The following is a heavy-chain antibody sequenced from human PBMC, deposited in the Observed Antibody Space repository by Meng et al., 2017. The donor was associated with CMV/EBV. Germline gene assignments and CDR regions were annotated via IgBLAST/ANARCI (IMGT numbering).Heavy chain of an antibody. J-gene: IGHJ4*02. V-gene: IGHV3-7*01. Sequence: GESLKISCTVSGGSISSSSYYWGWIRQAPGKGLEWVANIKQDGSEKYYVDSVKGRFTISRDNAKNSLYLQMNSLRAEDTAVYYCARDRGYSYSDYWGQGTLVTVSS. CDR1: GGSISSSSYY. D-gene: IGHD5-18*01. CDR2: IKQDGSEK. CDR3: ARDRGYSYSDY.